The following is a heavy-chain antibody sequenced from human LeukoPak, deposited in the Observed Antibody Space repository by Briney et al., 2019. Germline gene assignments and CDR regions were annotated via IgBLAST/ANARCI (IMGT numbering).Heavy chain of an antibody. J-gene: IGHJ4*02. CDR1: GFTFSSYA. CDR2: MSGSGSNT. Sequence: GGSLRLSCAASGFTFSSYAMSWVRQAPEKGLEWVSIMSGSGSNTYYADSVKGRFTISRDNSKNTLYLQMNSLRGEDTAVYYCAKKLLPAAGAHCLDYWGQGTLVTVSS. CDR3: AKKLLPAAGAHCLDY. V-gene: IGHV3-23*01. D-gene: IGHD6-13*01.